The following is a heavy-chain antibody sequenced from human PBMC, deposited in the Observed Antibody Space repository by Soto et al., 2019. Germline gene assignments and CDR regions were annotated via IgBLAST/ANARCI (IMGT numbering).Heavy chain of an antibody. CDR1: GYNFIAQN. CDR3: ARERHLNTPSDAFDL. V-gene: IGHV1-2*02. J-gene: IGHJ3*01. CDR2: MNPDSGGS. Sequence: QVHLVQSGAEVKKPGASVKVSCMASGYNFIAQNIHWVRQAPGLGREWMGKMNPDSGGSDYAQEFQGRVTGTRDTSISTVYMELTSLKSDATAVYYCARERHLNTPSDAFDLWGQGTMVIVSS.